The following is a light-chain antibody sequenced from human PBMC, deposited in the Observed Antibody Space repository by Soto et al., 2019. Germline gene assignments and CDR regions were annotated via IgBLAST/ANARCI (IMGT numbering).Light chain of an antibody. CDR2: GAS. J-gene: IGKJ5*01. V-gene: IGKV3-11*01. CDR1: QSVSSN. CDR3: QQRSNWPIT. Sequence: EILMTQSPATLSVSPVERATLSCRASQSVSSNLAWYQQKPGQAPRLLIYGASNRATGIPARFSGSGSGTDFTLTISSLEPEDFAVYYCQQRSNWPITFGQGTRLEI.